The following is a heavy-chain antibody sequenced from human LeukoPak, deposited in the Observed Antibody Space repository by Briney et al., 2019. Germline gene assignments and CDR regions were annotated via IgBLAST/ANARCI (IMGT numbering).Heavy chain of an antibody. Sequence: IPILGIANYAQKFQGRVTITADKSTSTAYMELSSLRSEDTAVYYCARHTTVTPWWYFDLWGRGTLVTVSS. J-gene: IGHJ2*01. V-gene: IGHV1-69*02. CDR2: IPILGIA. CDR3: ARHTTVTPWWYFDL. D-gene: IGHD4-17*01.